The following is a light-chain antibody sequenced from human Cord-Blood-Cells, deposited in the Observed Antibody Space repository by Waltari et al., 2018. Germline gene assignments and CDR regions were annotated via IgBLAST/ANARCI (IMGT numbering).Light chain of an antibody. J-gene: IGLJ3*02. V-gene: IGLV1-44*01. CDR2: SNN. Sequence: QSVLTQPPSASGTPGQRVTISCSGSSSNIGSNTVNWYQQRPGTAPKLLIYSNNQPPSGVPDRFSGSKSGTSASLAISGLQSEDEADYYCAAWDDSLNGWVFGGGTKLTVL. CDR1: SSNIGSNT. CDR3: AAWDDSLNGWV.